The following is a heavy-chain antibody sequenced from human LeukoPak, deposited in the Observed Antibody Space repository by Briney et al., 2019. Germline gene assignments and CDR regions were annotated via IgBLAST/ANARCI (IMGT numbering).Heavy chain of an antibody. CDR2: IWYDGSNK. J-gene: IGHJ4*02. CDR1: GFTFSSYG. Sequence: GGSLRLSCAASGFTFSSYGMHWVRQAPGKGLEWVAVIWYDGSNKYYADSVKGRFTISRDNSKNTLYLQMNSLRAEDTAVYYCARTSGGTCFDYWGQGTLVTVSS. V-gene: IGHV3-33*01. CDR3: ARTSGGTCFDY. D-gene: IGHD3-16*01.